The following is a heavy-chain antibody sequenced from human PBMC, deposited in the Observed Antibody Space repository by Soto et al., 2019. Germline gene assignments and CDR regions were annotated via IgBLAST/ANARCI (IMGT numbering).Heavy chain of an antibody. J-gene: IGHJ4*02. CDR1: GDSISSDKW. CDR2: MHHCGSR. D-gene: IGHD1-1*01. Sequence: QVQLQESGPGLVKPSGTLSLTCSVSGDSISSDKWWSWVRQPPGKGLEWIGEMHHCGSRHYKPSLWGRLTISVDKSRNQFSLQLTSVTAADTALYFCARHDNMTLGLTYFDFWGQGTLVTVSS. CDR3: ARHDNMTLGLTYFDF. V-gene: IGHV4-4*02.